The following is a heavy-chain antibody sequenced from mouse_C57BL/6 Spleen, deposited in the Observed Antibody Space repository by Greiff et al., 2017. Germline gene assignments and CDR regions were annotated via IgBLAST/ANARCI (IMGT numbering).Heavy chain of an antibody. CDR1: GFNIKDYY. J-gene: IGHJ4*01. Sequence: EVKLQESGAELVKPGASVKLSCTASGFNIKDYYMHWVKQRTEQGLEWIGRIDPEDGETKYAPKFQGKATITADTSSNTAYLQLSSLTSEDTAVYYCADHYDSIYYAMDYWGQGTSVTVSS. V-gene: IGHV14-2*01. CDR2: IDPEDGET. D-gene: IGHD2-4*01. CDR3: ADHYDSIYYAMDY.